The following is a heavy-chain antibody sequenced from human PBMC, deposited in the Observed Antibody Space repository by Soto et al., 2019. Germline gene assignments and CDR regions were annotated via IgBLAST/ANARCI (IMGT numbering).Heavy chain of an antibody. V-gene: IGHV3-33*01. CDR1: GFTFSSYG. CDR2: IWSDGSSK. Sequence: GGSLRLSCAASGFTFSSYGMHWVRQAPGKGLQWVAVIWSDGSSKHYADSVRGRFTISRDNSKNTLYLQMNSLRAEDTAVYFCASLFCISPNCYGGPYYMDVWGEGTTVTVSS. CDR3: ASLFCISPNCYGGPYYMDV. D-gene: IGHD2-2*01. J-gene: IGHJ6*03.